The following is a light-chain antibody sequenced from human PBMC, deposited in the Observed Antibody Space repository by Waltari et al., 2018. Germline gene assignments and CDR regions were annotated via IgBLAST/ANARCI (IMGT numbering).Light chain of an antibody. V-gene: IGKV1-39*01. CDR1: QSISSY. Sequence: DIQMTQSPSSLSASVGDRVTTTCRASQSISSYLNWYQQKPGKAPKLLIYAASSLQSGVPSRFSGSGSGTDFTLTISSLQPEDFATYYCQQSYSTRETFGPGTKVDIK. CDR2: AAS. J-gene: IGKJ3*01. CDR3: QQSYSTRET.